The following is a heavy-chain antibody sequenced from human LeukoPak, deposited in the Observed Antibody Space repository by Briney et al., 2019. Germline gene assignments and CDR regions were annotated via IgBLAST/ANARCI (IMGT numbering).Heavy chain of an antibody. CDR3: ARPFTMVRGPVLDAFDI. CDR1: GFTFSSYE. Sequence: GGSLRLSCAASGFTFSSYEMNWVRQAPGKGLEWVSSISTSSRYIYYADSVKGRFTISRDNAKNSLYLQMNSLRAEDTAVYYCARPFTMVRGPVLDAFDIWGQGTMVIVSS. J-gene: IGHJ3*02. V-gene: IGHV3-21*01. D-gene: IGHD3-10*01. CDR2: ISTSSRYI.